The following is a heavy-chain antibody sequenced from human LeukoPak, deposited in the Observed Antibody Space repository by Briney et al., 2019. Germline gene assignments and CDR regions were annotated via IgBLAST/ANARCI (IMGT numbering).Heavy chain of an antibody. D-gene: IGHD5-18*01. Sequence: GGSLRLSCAASGFTFRSYDMHWVRQVTGKGLEWVSGVDTVGNAYYPTSVKGRFTISRDNSKNTLYLQMNSLRAEDTAVYYCARDLKMGYSYGYGAFDIWGQGTMVTVSS. CDR2: VDTVGNA. CDR3: ARDLKMGYSYGYGAFDI. CDR1: GFTFRSYD. V-gene: IGHV3-13*04. J-gene: IGHJ3*02.